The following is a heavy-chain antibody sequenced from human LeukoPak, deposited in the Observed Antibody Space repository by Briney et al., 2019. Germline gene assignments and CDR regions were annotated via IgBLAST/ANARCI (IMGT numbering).Heavy chain of an antibody. CDR3: VRNLAVAGTCFDS. CDR2: IKQDGSDR. Sequence: GGSLRLSCAASGFTFSNYWMSWVRQAPGTGLEWVANIKQDGSDRNYVTSVRGRFTISRDNAESSLYLQMNSLRVEDTAVYYCVRNLAVAGTCFDSWGQGTLVTVSS. V-gene: IGHV3-7*03. CDR1: GFTFSNYW. J-gene: IGHJ4*02. D-gene: IGHD6-19*01.